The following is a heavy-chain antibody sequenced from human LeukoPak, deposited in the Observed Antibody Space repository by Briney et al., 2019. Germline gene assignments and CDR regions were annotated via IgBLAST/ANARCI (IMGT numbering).Heavy chain of an antibody. Sequence: ASVKVSCKTSGYTFTGYYMHWVRQAPGQGLKWMGWINPNSGGTNYAQKFQGRVTMTRDTSISTAYMELSRLRSDDTAVYYCARDGGPSMVRGVIIALNWFDPWGQGTLVTVSS. V-gene: IGHV1-2*02. CDR1: GYTFTGYY. CDR2: INPNSGGT. J-gene: IGHJ5*02. D-gene: IGHD3-10*01. CDR3: ARDGGPSMVRGVIIALNWFDP.